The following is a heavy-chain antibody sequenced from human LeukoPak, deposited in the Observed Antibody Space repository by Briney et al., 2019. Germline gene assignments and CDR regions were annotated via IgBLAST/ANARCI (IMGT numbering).Heavy chain of an antibody. CDR2: IKQDGSEK. CDR1: GFTFSSYW. J-gene: IGHJ3*02. Sequence: GESLKISCAASGFTFSSYWMSWVRQAPGKGLEWVANIKQDGSEKYYVDPLKGRFTISRDNAKNSLYLQMNSLGAEDTAVYYCARRQCSSISCYYAFDIWGQGTMVTVSS. D-gene: IGHD2-2*01. V-gene: IGHV3-7*01. CDR3: ARRQCSSISCYYAFDI.